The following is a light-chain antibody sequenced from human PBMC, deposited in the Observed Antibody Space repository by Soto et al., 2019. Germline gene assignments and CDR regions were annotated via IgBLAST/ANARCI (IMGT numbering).Light chain of an antibody. J-gene: IGKJ2*01. CDR3: QQSYSSPLKYT. Sequence: DIQMTQSPSSLSASVGDRVTITCRASQSISNSLNWYQQKPGKAPKLLIFAASNLPSGVPSRFSGSGSGTEFTLTISSLQPEDFGTYYSQQSYSSPLKYTFGQGTMLEIK. V-gene: IGKV1-39*01. CDR2: AAS. CDR1: QSISNS.